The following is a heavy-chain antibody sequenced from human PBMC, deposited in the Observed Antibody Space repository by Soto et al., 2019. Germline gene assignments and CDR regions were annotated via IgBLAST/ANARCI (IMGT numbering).Heavy chain of an antibody. J-gene: IGHJ6*02. D-gene: IGHD3-10*01. CDR3: ARSVRSGTYPYYYFAMDV. V-gene: IGHV3-74*01. CDR1: GFTFSAYW. Sequence: EVQLVESGGGLVQPGGSLRLSCAASGFTFSAYWMHWVRQAPGKGLVWVSRIHSNGNTTTYADFVKGRFTISRDNAKNTLYLQMNSLRAEDTAVYYCARSVRSGTYPYYYFAMDVWGQGTTVTVSS. CDR2: IHSNGNTT.